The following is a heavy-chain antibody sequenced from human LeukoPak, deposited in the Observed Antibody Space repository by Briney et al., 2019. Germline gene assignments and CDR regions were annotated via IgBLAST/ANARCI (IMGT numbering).Heavy chain of an antibody. J-gene: IGHJ4*02. V-gene: IGHV3-30*02. CDR1: GFTFSGYG. D-gene: IGHD3-3*01. CDR3: AKDQIITIFGVVIPTPNY. Sequence: GGSLRLSCAASGFTFSGYGMHWVRQAPGKGLEWVAFIRYDGSNKYYADSVKGRFTISRDNSKNTLYLQMNSLRAEDTAVYYCAKDQIITIFGVVIPTPNYWGQGTLVTVSS. CDR2: IRYDGSNK.